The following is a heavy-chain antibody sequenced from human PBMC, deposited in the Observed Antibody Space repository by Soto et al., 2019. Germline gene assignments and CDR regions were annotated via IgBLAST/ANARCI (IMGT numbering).Heavy chain of an antibody. CDR2: IIPIFGTA. D-gene: IGHD6-19*01. CDR3: ARSTQWLVRREGYYFDY. CDR1: GGTFSSYA. J-gene: IGHJ4*02. Sequence: QVQLVQSGAEVKKPGSSVKVSCKASGGTFSSYAISWVRQAPGQGLEWMGGIIPIFGTANYAQKFQGRVTITADESTSTAYMELSSLRSEDTAVYYCARSTQWLVRREGYYFDYWGQGTLVTVSS. V-gene: IGHV1-69*12.